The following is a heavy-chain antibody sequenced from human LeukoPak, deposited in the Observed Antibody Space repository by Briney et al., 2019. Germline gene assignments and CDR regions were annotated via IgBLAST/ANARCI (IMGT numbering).Heavy chain of an antibody. V-gene: IGHV4-59*01. CDR3: ARYSPRGWFDP. CDR2: IYYSGST. CDR1: GGSINNYY. D-gene: IGHD2-15*01. Sequence: SETLSLTCTVSGGSINNYYWSWIRQPPGKGLEWIGYIYYSGSTDYTSSLKSRVTMSIDTSKNQFSLKLSSVTAADTAVYYCARYSPRGWFDPWGQGTLVTVSS. J-gene: IGHJ5*02.